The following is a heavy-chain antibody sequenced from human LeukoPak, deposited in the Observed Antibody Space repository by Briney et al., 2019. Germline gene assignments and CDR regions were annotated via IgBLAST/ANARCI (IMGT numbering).Heavy chain of an antibody. D-gene: IGHD6-6*01. CDR2: ISTSSSII. CDR1: GFTFSTYS. V-gene: IGHV3-48*01. Sequence: GGSLRLSCGASGFTFSTYSMNWVRQAPGRGLEWVSCISTSSSIIYYADSVKGRFTISRDNAKNSLYLQMNSLRVEDTAVYYCSAENTEYSSSGLGVWGKGTTVTVSS. J-gene: IGHJ6*04. CDR3: SAENTEYSSSGLGV.